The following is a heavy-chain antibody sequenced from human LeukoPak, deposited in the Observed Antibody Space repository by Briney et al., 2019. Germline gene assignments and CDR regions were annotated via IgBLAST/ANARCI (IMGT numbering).Heavy chain of an antibody. J-gene: IGHJ6*02. Sequence: PGGSLRLSCAASGFTFSSYSMNWVRQAPGKGLEWVSSISSSSSYIYYADSVKGRFTISRDNAKNSLYLQMNSLRAEDTAVYYCARDLPDYGDYDSGSFGMDVWGQGTTVTVSS. CDR3: ARDLPDYGDYDSGSFGMDV. CDR2: ISSSSSYI. D-gene: IGHD4-17*01. CDR1: GFTFSSYS. V-gene: IGHV3-21*01.